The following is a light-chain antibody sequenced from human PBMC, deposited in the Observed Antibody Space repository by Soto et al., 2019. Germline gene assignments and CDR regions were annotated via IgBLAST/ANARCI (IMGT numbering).Light chain of an antibody. V-gene: IGKV3-15*01. CDR2: GAS. CDR3: QHYNDLPLT. J-gene: IGKJ1*01. CDR1: QSVVTN. Sequence: EKVMTQSPATLSVSPGERVTLSCRASQSVVTNLAWYQQKPGQAPRLLISGASTRATGIPDRFIGSGSGTDFTLTIPSLQSEDFSVYYCQHYNDLPLTFGQGTKVEIK.